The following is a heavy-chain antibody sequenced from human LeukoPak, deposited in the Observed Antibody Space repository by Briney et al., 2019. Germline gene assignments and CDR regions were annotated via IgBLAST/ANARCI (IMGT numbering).Heavy chain of an antibody. CDR3: ARDLTWYSTSCCTGFDY. Sequence: GGSLRLSCAAAGFTFSSYSMNWVRQAPGKGLEWVSSISSSSSYIYYADSVKGRFTISRDNAKNSLYLQMISLRAEDTAVYYCARDLTWYSTSCCTGFDYWGQGTLVTVSS. V-gene: IGHV3-21*01. CDR2: ISSSSSYI. J-gene: IGHJ4*02. D-gene: IGHD2-2*01. CDR1: GFTFSSYS.